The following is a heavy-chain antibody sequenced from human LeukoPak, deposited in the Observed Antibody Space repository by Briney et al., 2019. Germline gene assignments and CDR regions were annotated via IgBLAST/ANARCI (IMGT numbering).Heavy chain of an antibody. V-gene: IGHV3-15*01. CDR2: IKSKTDGGTT. CDR3: TTDSSGFDY. D-gene: IGHD6-19*01. CDR1: GGSISSYY. J-gene: IGHJ4*02. Sequence: PSETLSLTCTVSGGSISSYYWSWIRQPPGKGLEWVGRIKSKTDGGTTDYAAPVKGRFTISRDDSKNTLYLQMNSLKTEDTAVYYCTTDSSGFDYWGQGTLVTVSS.